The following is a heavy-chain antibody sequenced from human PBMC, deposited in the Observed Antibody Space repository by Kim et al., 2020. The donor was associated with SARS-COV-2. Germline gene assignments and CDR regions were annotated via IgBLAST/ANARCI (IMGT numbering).Heavy chain of an antibody. D-gene: IGHD2-15*01. V-gene: IGHV3-21*01. J-gene: IGHJ4*02. CDR3: AREMYPLSGSRFNY. CDR2: TSGSGRQI. Sequence: GGSLRLSCAASGFTFSAYSMHWVRQAPGKGLEWVSSTSGSGRQIYYADSLKGRFTISRDSAMNSLFLHMSSLRVEDTAVYYCAREMYPLSGSRFNYWGQGALVTVS. CDR1: GFTFSAYS.